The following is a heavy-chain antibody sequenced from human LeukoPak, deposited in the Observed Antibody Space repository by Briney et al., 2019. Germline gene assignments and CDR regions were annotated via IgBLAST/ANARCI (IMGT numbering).Heavy chain of an antibody. J-gene: IGHJ4*02. Sequence: GGSLRLSCAASGLTVSKNYMSRVRQAPGKGLESVSVIYSGSSTYYADSVRGRFIISRDNSKNTLYLQMNSLRVEDTAVYYCARVGGHWGQGTLATVSS. CDR1: GLTVSKNY. V-gene: IGHV3-53*01. D-gene: IGHD3-10*01. CDR3: ARVGGH. CDR2: IYSGSST.